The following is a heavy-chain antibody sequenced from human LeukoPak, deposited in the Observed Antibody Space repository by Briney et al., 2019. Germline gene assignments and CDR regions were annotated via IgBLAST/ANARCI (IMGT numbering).Heavy chain of an antibody. V-gene: IGHV3-23*01. CDR1: GFTFSIYA. CDR3: AKVQGITMVRGVPDY. Sequence: GGSLRLSCAASGFTFSIYAMSWVRQAPGKGLEWVSSISGTSGNTYYADSVKGRFAISRDNSKNTLYLQMNSLRAEDTAVYYCAKVQGITMVRGVPDYWGQGTLVTVPS. J-gene: IGHJ4*02. CDR2: ISGTSGNT. D-gene: IGHD3-10*01.